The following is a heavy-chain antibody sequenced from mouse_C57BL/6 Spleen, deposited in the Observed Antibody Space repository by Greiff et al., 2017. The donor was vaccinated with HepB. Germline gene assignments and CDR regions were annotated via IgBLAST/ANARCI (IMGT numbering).Heavy chain of an antibody. Sequence: EVMLVESGGDLVKPGGSLKLSCAASGFTFSSYGMSWVRQTPDKRLEWVATISSGGSYTYYPDSVKGRFTISRDNAKNTLYLQMSSLKSEDTAMYYCARQFITTVVDYFDYWGQGTTLTVSS. D-gene: IGHD1-1*01. CDR1: GFTFSSYG. V-gene: IGHV5-6*01. CDR2: ISSGGSYT. CDR3: ARQFITTVVDYFDY. J-gene: IGHJ2*01.